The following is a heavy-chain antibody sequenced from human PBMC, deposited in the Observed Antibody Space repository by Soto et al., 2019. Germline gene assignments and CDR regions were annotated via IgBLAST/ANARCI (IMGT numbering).Heavy chain of an antibody. CDR2: IKSKTDGGTT. D-gene: IGHD3-22*01. Sequence: PGGSLRLSCAASGFTFSNAWMNWVRQAPGKGLEWVGRIKSKTDGGTTDYAAPVKGRFTISRDDSKNTLYLQMNSLKTEDTAVYYCTTDLLATQDYYDSSGYPPDYRGQGTLVTVSS. CDR1: GFTFSNAW. J-gene: IGHJ4*02. CDR3: TTDLLATQDYYDSSGYPPDY. V-gene: IGHV3-15*07.